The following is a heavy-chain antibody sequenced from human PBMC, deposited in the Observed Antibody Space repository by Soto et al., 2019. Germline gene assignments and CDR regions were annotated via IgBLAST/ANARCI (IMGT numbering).Heavy chain of an antibody. V-gene: IGHV3-30-3*01. D-gene: IGHD3-22*01. CDR2: ISYDGRDK. CDR3: ARDYYKYHDSSCYYRCQAY. Sequence: GSLRLSCAASGFTFSSYAMHWVRQAPGKGLEWVALISYDGRDKDYADSVKGRFTISRDNSRNTLFLQLNSLRAEDTAVYYCARDYYKYHDSSCYYRCQAYWGYGTLVTVSS. CDR1: GFTFSSYA. J-gene: IGHJ4*01.